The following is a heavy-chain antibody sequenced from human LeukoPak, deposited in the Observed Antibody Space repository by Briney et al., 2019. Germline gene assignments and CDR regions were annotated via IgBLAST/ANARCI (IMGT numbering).Heavy chain of an antibody. D-gene: IGHD1-26*01. CDR3: AGIPVFGIVLHQEPV. J-gene: IGHJ6*04. CDR1: GGTFSDYA. Sequence: SVKVSCKASGGTFSDYALNWVRQAPGQGLEWMGVFIPVLGTANSTQNFQDRVSIIADISTHTVYMELSSLKSEDTAVYFCAGIPVFGIVLHQEPVWGKGTTVTVSS. CDR2: FIPVLGTA. V-gene: IGHV1-69*10.